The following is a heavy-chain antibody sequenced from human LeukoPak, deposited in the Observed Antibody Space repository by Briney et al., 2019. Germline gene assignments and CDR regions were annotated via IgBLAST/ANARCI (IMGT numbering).Heavy chain of an antibody. V-gene: IGHV3-30*04. D-gene: IGHD3-10*01. J-gene: IGHJ4*02. CDR1: GFTFSSYA. Sequence: GGSLRLSCAASGFTFSSYAMHWVRQAPGKGLEWVAVISYDGSNKYYADSVKGRFIISRDNSKNTLYLQMNSLRAEDTAVYYCARGAPRGVHFDYWGQGTLVTVSS. CDR2: ISYDGSNK. CDR3: ARGAPRGVHFDY.